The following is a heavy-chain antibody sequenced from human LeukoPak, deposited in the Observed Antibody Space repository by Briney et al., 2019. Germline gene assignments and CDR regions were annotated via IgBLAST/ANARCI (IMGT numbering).Heavy chain of an antibody. CDR2: MFYSGGT. CDR1: GGSIKTGGYY. J-gene: IGHJ5*02. D-gene: IGHD2-21*02. CDR3: ARHILVTSISTYNWFDP. V-gene: IGHV4-39*01. Sequence: SETLSLTCTVSGGSIKTGGYYCGWIRQPPGKGLEWIGSMFYSGGTFYNPSLKSRVTISADTSKNQFSLQLSSVTAADTAVYYCARHILVTSISTYNWFDPWGQGILVTVSS.